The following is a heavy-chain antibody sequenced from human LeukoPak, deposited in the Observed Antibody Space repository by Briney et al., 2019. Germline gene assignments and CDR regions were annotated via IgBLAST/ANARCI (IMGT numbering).Heavy chain of an antibody. V-gene: IGHV3-23*01. CDR2: VSASGGET. CDR1: GFTFTNYG. Sequence: PGGSLRLSCAASGFTFTNYGMIWVRQAPGKGLEWVSGVSASGGETHYADSVQGRFTVSRDNSKGTLYLHMSTLRAEDTALYYCAKDLHGSGSYSKATDYYYGMDVWGQGTTVTVSS. CDR3: AKDLHGSGSYSKATDYYYGMDV. D-gene: IGHD3-10*01. J-gene: IGHJ6*02.